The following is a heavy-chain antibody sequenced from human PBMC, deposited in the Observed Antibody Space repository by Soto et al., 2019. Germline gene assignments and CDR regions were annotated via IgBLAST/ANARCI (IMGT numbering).Heavy chain of an antibody. CDR1: GFTFSSYG. CDR3: EKNGRGYSYGYDAFDI. CDR2: FSYDESNK. Sequence: QVQLVESGGGVVQPGRSLRLSCVASGFTFSSYGMHWVRQAPGKGLEWVAVFSYDESNKYYADSVKGRFTISRDTSKNTLYLQMNSLRAEDTAVYYCEKNGRGYSYGYDAFDIWGQGTMVTVSS. V-gene: IGHV3-30*18. D-gene: IGHD5-18*01. J-gene: IGHJ3*02.